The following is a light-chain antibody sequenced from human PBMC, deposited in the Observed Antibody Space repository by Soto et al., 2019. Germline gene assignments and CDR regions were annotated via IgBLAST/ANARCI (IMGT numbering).Light chain of an antibody. CDR2: DVS. V-gene: IGLV2-23*02. Sequence: QSVXTQPASVSGSPGQSITISCTGTSSDVGNYNLVSWYQQHPGKAPKLMIYDVSKRPSGVSNRFSGSKSGNTASLTISGLQADDEADYYCCSYAGDSYVFGTGTKVTVL. CDR1: SSDVGNYNL. J-gene: IGLJ1*01. CDR3: CSYAGDSYV.